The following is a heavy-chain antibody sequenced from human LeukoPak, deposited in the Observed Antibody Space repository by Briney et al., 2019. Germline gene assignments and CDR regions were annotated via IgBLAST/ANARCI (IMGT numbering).Heavy chain of an antibody. CDR2: IYYSGST. J-gene: IGHJ4*02. CDR3: ARGDYDYVWGSYQEDY. Sequence: SETLSLTCTVSGGSMSSYYWSWIRQSPGKGLEWIGYIYYSGSTNYNPSLKSRVTISVDTSKNQFSLKLSSVTAADTAVYYCARGDYDYVWGSYQEDYWGQGTLVTVSS. CDR1: GGSMSSYY. V-gene: IGHV4-59*08. D-gene: IGHD3-16*02.